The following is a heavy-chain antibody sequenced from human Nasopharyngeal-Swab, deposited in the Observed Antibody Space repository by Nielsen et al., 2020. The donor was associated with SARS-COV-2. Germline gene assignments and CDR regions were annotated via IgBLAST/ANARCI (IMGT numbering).Heavy chain of an antibody. CDR3: LGYCSSTSRRETDAFDI. V-gene: IGHV4-39*01. CDR2: IYYSGGT. Sequence: PGKGLEWIGSIYYSGGTYYNPSLKSRVTISVDTSKNQFSLKLSSVTAADTAVYYCLGYCSSTSRRETDAFDIWGQGTMVTVSS. D-gene: IGHD2-2*01. J-gene: IGHJ3*02.